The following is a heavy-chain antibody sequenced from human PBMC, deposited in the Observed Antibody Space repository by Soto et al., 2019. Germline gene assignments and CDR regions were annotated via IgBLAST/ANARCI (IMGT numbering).Heavy chain of an antibody. J-gene: IGHJ4*02. CDR2: ISGSGGST. CDR3: AIYSSGWYPLDY. V-gene: IGHV3-23*01. CDR1: GFTFSTYA. Sequence: GGSLRLSCAASGFTFSTYAMSWVRQAPGKGLEWVSAISGSGGSTYYADSVKGRFTISRDNSKNTLYLQMNSLRAEDTAVYYCAIYSSGWYPLDYWGQGTLVTVSS. D-gene: IGHD6-19*01.